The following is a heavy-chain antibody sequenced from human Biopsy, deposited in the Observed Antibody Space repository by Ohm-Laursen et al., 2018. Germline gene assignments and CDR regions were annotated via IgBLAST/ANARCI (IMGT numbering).Heavy chain of an antibody. V-gene: IGHV4-59*01. Sequence: SDTLSLTCTVSGGSIGSFFWSWIRQPPGKGLEWIGYIYYSGSTNYNPSLQSRVTISVDTSKNHFSLRLRSVTPADTAIYYCARDRGYYSNRTAPGYFDLWGRGTLVTVSS. D-gene: IGHD3-22*01. CDR3: ARDRGYYSNRTAPGYFDL. CDR1: GGSIGSFF. CDR2: IYYSGST. J-gene: IGHJ2*01.